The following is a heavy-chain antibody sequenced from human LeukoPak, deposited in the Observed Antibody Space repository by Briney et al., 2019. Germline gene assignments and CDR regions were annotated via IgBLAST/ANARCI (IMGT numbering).Heavy chain of an antibody. V-gene: IGHV3-23*01. D-gene: IGHD3-22*01. CDR1: GFTFSSYA. CDR2: ISNNARST. CDR3: AKERVTMIVVVNDAFDI. J-gene: IGHJ3*02. Sequence: GGSLRLSCGASGFTFSSYAMAWVRQAPGKGLEWVSSISNNARSTYYADSVKGRFTITRDNSKNTLYLQMNSLRAEDTAVYYCAKERVTMIVVVNDAFDIWGQGTMVTVSS.